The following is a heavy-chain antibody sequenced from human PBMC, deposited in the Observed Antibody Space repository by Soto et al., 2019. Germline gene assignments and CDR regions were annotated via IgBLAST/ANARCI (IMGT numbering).Heavy chain of an antibody. CDR3: ARSPSWETTVSPYYFDY. CDR1: RYTFINYD. J-gene: IGHJ4*02. Sequence: ASVKVSCKASRYTFINYDINWVRQATGQGLEWMGWMNPKSGNTGYAQNIQGRVTMTRNTSISTAYMELSSLRSEDTAVYYCARSPSWETTVSPYYFDYWGQ. V-gene: IGHV1-8*01. CDR2: MNPKSGNT. D-gene: IGHD4-4*01.